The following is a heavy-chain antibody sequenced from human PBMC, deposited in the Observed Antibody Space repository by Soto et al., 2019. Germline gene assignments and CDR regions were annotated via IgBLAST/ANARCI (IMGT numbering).Heavy chain of an antibody. V-gene: IGHV4-59*01. Sequence: KPSETLSLTCSVSTDSMRTYSWTWIRQSPGKGLEWIGYVYHTGRTEYNPSLESRVTISIDMSKKQFSLQLTSVTAADTAVYFCARDDTTGLLEFWGQGTLVTASS. CDR2: VYHTGRT. CDR3: ARDDTTGLLEF. J-gene: IGHJ4*02. CDR1: TDSMRTYS.